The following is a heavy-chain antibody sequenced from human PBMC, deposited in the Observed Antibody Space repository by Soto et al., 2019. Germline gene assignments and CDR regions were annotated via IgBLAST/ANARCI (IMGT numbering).Heavy chain of an antibody. CDR2: SYYSGSA. Sequence: SETLSLTCTVSGGSMRSHFWSWIRQPPGKGLEWLGYSYYSGSANYNPSFESRVTISVDTSKNQFSLNLTSVTDTDTAVYYCARVPRQGWNDVWGGWFDPWGPGTLVTVS. CDR3: ARVPRQGWNDVWGGWFDP. CDR1: GGSMRSHF. J-gene: IGHJ5*02. V-gene: IGHV4-59*11. D-gene: IGHD1-1*01.